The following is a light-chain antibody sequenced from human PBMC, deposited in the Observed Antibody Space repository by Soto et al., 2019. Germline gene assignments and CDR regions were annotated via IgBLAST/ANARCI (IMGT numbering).Light chain of an antibody. V-gene: IGKV1-5*01. CDR2: DAS. CDR3: QQSYGSPPWT. J-gene: IGKJ1*01. Sequence: DIQMTQSPATLSASVGDRVSITCRASQDISRWLAWYQQKPGKAPKVLIWDASSLQRGVPSRFTGSGSGTEFTLTISSLRPEDIATYFCQQSYGSPPWTFGQGTKV. CDR1: QDISRW.